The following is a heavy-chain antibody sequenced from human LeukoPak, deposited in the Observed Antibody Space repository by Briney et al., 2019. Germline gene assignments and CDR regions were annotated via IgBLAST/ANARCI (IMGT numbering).Heavy chain of an antibody. Sequence: GGSLRLSCAASGFTFSSYGMPWVRQAPGKGPEWVSAISGSGGSTYYADSVKGRFTISRDNSKNTLYLQMNSLRAEDTAVYYCAKENSGSYSDWFDPWGQGTLVTVSS. CDR3: AKENSGSYSDWFDP. D-gene: IGHD1-26*01. CDR2: ISGSGGST. J-gene: IGHJ5*02. V-gene: IGHV3-23*01. CDR1: GFTFSSYG.